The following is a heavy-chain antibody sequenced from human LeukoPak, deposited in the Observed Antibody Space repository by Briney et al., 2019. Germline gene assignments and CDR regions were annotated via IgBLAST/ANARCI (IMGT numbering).Heavy chain of an antibody. CDR2: INTDGSNT. Sequence: GGSLRLSCAASGFTFSSYWMHWVRQAPGKGLVWVSRINTDGSNTTYADSVKGRFTISRDNAKNTLYLQMNSLRAEDTAVYYCASFIAARPGYWGQGTLVTVSS. CDR3: ASFIAARPGY. CDR1: GFTFSSYW. D-gene: IGHD6-6*01. V-gene: IGHV3-74*01. J-gene: IGHJ4*02.